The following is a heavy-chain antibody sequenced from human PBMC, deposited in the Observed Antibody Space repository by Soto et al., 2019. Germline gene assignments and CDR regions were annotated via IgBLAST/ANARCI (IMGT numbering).Heavy chain of an antibody. V-gene: IGHV4-34*01. CDR1: GGSFSGYY. J-gene: IGHJ5*02. Sequence: SETLSLTCAVYGGSFSGYYWSWIRQPPGKGLEWIGEINHSGSTNYNPSLKSRVTISVDTSKNQFSLKLSSVTAADTAVYYCARGRSSARYDFWSGYWKWFDPWGQGTLVTVSS. CDR2: INHSGST. D-gene: IGHD3-3*01. CDR3: ARGRSSARYDFWSGYWKWFDP.